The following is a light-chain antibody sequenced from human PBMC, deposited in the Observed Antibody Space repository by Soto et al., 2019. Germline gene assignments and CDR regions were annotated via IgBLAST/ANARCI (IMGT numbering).Light chain of an antibody. CDR2: SND. J-gene: IGLJ1*01. CDR3: ASWDDSLNGHV. CDR1: SSNIASNT. V-gene: IGLV1-44*01. Sequence: QSVLTQPPSASGTPGQRVTVSCSGSSSNIASNTVNWYQQLPGTAPKLLIYSNDQRPSGVPDRFSASKSGTSASLAISGLQSEVEADYYCASWDDSLNGHVFGTGTKVTVL.